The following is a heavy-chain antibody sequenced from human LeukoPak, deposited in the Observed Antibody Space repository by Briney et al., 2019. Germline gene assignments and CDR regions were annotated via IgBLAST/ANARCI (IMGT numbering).Heavy chain of an antibody. J-gene: IGHJ6*02. CDR2: INPSGSST. CDR1: GYTFINYY. D-gene: IGHD2-2*01. Sequence: ASVKVSCKASGYTFINYYIHWVRQAPGQGLEWMGIINPSGSSTSYAQKFQGRVTMTRDTSTSTVYMELSSLRSEDTAVYYCATEVVPAATYYYYGMDVWGQGTTVTVSS. V-gene: IGHV1-46*01. CDR3: ATEVVPAATYYYYGMDV.